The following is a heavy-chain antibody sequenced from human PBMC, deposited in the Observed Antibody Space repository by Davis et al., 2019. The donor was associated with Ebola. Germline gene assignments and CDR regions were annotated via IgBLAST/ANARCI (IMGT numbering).Heavy chain of an antibody. CDR3: AREKALRPRGFDP. Sequence: SQTLSLTCAVYGGSFSRYYWSWIRQPPGKGLEWIGYIYYSGSTNYNPSLKSRVTISVDTSKNQFSLKLSSVTAADTAVYYCAREKALRPRGFDPWGQGTLVTVSS. V-gene: IGHV4-59*12. CDR1: GGSFSRYY. CDR2: IYYSGST. J-gene: IGHJ5*02. D-gene: IGHD3-3*01.